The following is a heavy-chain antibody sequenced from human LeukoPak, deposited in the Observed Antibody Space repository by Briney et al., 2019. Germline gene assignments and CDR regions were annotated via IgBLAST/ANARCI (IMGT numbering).Heavy chain of an antibody. J-gene: IGHJ4*02. V-gene: IGHV3-48*03. CDR2: ISSSGSTI. Sequence: GGSLRLSCAASGFTFSSYEMNWVRQAPGKGLEWVSYISSSGSTIYYADSVKGRFTISRDNAKNSLYLQMNSLRAEDTAVYYCAGADCSSTSCYGPFDYWGQGTLVTVSS. D-gene: IGHD2-2*01. CDR1: GFTFSSYE. CDR3: AGADCSSTSCYGPFDY.